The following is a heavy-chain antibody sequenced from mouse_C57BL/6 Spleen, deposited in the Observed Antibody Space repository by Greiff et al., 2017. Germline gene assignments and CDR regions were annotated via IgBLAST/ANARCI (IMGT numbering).Heavy chain of an antibody. J-gene: IGHJ4*01. D-gene: IGHD1-1*01. CDR3: TGSRYAMDY. CDR1: GYTFTSYW. CDR2: IYPGNSDT. Sequence: VQLQQPGAELVRPGSSVKLSCKASGYTFTSYWMHWVKQRPGQGLEWIGAIYPGNSDTSYNQKFKGKAKLTAVTSASTAYMELSSLTNEDSAVDYCTGSRYAMDYWGQGTSVTVSS. V-gene: IGHV1-5*01.